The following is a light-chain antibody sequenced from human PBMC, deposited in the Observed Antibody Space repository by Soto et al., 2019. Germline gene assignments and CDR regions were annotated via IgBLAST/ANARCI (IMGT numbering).Light chain of an antibody. Sequence: EIVWAQSQFTLSLSPGQRSPLSCRASQSISSSYLGWYQHKPGQAPRLLIYGASSRATGIPDRFSGSGSGTDFTLTISRLEPEDVAVYYCQQYGSSGTFGHGTKV. CDR3: QQYGSSGT. V-gene: IGKV3-20*01. CDR2: GAS. J-gene: IGKJ1*01. CDR1: QSISSSY.